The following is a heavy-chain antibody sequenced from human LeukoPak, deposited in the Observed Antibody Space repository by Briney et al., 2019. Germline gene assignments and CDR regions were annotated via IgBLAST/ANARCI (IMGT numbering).Heavy chain of an antibody. CDR1: GGSISSGGYY. V-gene: IGHV4-31*03. CDR2: IYYSGST. CDR3: TSLYYYDSSGYY. Sequence: SQTLSLTCTVSGGSISSGGYYWSWIRQHPGKGLEWIGYIYYSGSTYYNPSLKSRVTISVDTSKNQFSLKLSSVTAAGTAVYYCTSLYYYDSSGYYWGQGTLVTVSS. D-gene: IGHD3-22*01. J-gene: IGHJ4*02.